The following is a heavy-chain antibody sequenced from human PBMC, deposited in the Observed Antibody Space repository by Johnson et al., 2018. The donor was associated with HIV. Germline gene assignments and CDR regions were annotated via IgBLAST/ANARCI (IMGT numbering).Heavy chain of an antibody. D-gene: IGHD3-16*01. CDR3: AGDRDYVLAWGWTLDI. CDR1: GFTFSRYA. CDR2: ISYDGGNK. Sequence: QVQLVESGGGVVQPGRSLRLSCAASGFTFSRYAMHWVRQAPGKGLEWVAVISYDGGNKYCADSVKGRFIISRDNARNTLYPQMNSLRTEDTAVYYCAGDRDYVLAWGWTLDIWGQGTMVTVSS. J-gene: IGHJ3*02. V-gene: IGHV3-30*04.